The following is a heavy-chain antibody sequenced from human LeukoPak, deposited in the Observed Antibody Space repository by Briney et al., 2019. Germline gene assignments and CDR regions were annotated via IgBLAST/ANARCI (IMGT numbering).Heavy chain of an antibody. V-gene: IGHV1-69*13. Sequence: ASVKVSCKASGGTFSSYAISWVRQAPGQGLEWMGGIIPIFGTANYAQKFQGRVTITADESTSTAYMELRSLRSDDTAVYYCARDVYGYSGYDYKRAIDYWGQGTLVTVSS. D-gene: IGHD5-12*01. J-gene: IGHJ4*02. CDR1: GGTFSSYA. CDR3: ARDVYGYSGYDYKRAIDY. CDR2: IIPIFGTA.